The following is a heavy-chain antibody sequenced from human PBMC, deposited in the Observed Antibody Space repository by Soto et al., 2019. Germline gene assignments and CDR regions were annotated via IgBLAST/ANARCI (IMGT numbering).Heavy chain of an antibody. CDR3: AKVGPYDSGSDIFRYNWFGS. J-gene: IGHJ5*01. CDR1: GFTFSIYA. Sequence: GGSLRLSCSASGFTFSIYAIHWVRQAPGKGLEYVSTISPNGDSTYYADSVKGRFTISRDNSKNTLYLQMSSLRAEDTAVYYCAKVGPYDSGSDIFRYNWFGSWGPGTLVTVSS. V-gene: IGHV3-64D*06. D-gene: IGHD3-10*01. CDR2: ISPNGDST.